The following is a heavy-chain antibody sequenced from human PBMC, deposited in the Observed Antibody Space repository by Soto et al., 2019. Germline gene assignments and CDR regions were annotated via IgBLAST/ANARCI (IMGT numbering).Heavy chain of an antibody. CDR3: MLGSGWKDFDY. D-gene: IGHD3-22*01. V-gene: IGHV4-4*08. CDR1: GASIINYY. CDR2: VSNTATT. Sequence: PSETLSLTCTVSGASIINYYWAWIRQSPGGGLESIGYVSNTATTTYNPSLKSRVTISVDTSKNQFSLKLSSVTAADTAVYYCMLGSGWKDFDYWGQGTLVTVSS. J-gene: IGHJ4*02.